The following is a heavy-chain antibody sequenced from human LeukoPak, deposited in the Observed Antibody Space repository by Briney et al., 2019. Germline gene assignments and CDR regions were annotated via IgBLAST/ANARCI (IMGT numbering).Heavy chain of an antibody. J-gene: IGHJ4*02. CDR1: GFTFSSYS. Sequence: GGSLRLSCAASGFTFSSYSMNWVRQAPGKGLEWVSSISSSSSYIYYADSVKGGFTISRDNAKNSLYLQMNSLRAEDTAVYYCARVAFGVVTLPDYWGQGTLVTVSS. CDR2: ISSSSSYI. CDR3: ARVAFGVVTLPDY. D-gene: IGHD3-3*01. V-gene: IGHV3-21*01.